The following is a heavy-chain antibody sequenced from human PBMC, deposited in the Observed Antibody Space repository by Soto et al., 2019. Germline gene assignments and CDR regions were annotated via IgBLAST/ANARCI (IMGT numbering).Heavy chain of an antibody. CDR2: INLSGST. Sequence: SETLSLTCAVYGGSFSGYYWSWIRQPPGKGLEWIGDINLSGSTYYNPSLRSRVIISVDRSKNLFSLNLSSVTAADTAVYYCAGKRAYYFDYWGQGALVTVSS. CDR1: GGSFSGYY. V-gene: IGHV4-34*01. CDR3: AGKRAYYFDY. J-gene: IGHJ4*02.